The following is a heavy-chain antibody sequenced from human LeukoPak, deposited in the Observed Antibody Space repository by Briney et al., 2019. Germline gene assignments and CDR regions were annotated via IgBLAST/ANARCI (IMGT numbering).Heavy chain of an antibody. Sequence: GGSLRLSCAVSGFTFNSYTMNWVRQAPGKGLEWVSSITSSRTSISYADSVKGRFTISRDNAKNSLSLQMNSLRAEDTAVYYCARDFGRTSDWQPRLYYGMDVWGQGTTVTVSS. CDR1: GFTFNSYT. V-gene: IGHV3-21*01. CDR3: ARDFGRTSDWQPRLYYGMDV. D-gene: IGHD2-2*01. J-gene: IGHJ6*02. CDR2: ITSSRTSI.